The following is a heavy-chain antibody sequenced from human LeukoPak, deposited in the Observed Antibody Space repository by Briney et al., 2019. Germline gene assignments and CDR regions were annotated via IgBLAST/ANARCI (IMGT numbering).Heavy chain of an antibody. D-gene: IGHD5-12*01. V-gene: IGHV3-30*14. CDR1: GFTFSNYA. Sequence: PEGSLRLSCAASGFTFSNYAMHWVRQAPGKGLEWVAVISYDGTNKYYADSVKGRFTISRDNSKNTLYLQMNSLRAEDTAVYYCARAVGGYDLTFDYWGQGTLVTVSS. CDR3: ARAVGGYDLTFDY. CDR2: ISYDGTNK. J-gene: IGHJ4*02.